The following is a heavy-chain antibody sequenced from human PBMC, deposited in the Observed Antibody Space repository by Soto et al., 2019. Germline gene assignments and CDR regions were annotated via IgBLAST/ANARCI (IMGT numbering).Heavy chain of an antibody. Sequence: QVQLVESGGGVVQPGRSLRLSCAASGFTFSSYGMHWVRQAPGKGLEWVAVISYDGSNKYYADSVKGRFTISRDNSKNTLYLQMNSLRGEDTAVYYCANPLQHWGQGILVTVSS. V-gene: IGHV3-30*18. CDR3: ANPLQH. CDR1: GFTFSSYG. CDR2: ISYDGSNK. J-gene: IGHJ1*01.